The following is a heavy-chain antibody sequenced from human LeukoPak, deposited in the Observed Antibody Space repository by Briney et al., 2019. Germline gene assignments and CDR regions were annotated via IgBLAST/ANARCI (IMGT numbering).Heavy chain of an antibody. J-gene: IGHJ4*02. V-gene: IGHV3-48*01. Sequence: GGSLRLSCAASGFTFSSYSMNWVRQAPGKGLEWVSYISSSSSTIYYADSVKGRFTISRDNAKNSLYLQMNSLRAEDTAVYYCARDLEYSGSYRFDYWGQGTLVTVSS. CDR1: GFTFSSYS. CDR3: ARDLEYSGSYRFDY. D-gene: IGHD1-26*01. CDR2: ISSSSSTI.